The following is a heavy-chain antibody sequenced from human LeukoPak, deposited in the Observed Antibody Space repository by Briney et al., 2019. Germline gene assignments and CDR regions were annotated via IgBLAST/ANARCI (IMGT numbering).Heavy chain of an antibody. Sequence: GESLQIYCQGSGYGFTSYWIGWVRPMPGKGMEWMGIIYPGDSDTRYSPSFQGQVTISADKSISTAYLQWSSLKASDAAMYYCARRLYYFDRSGYSKAFDIWGQGTMVTVSS. CDR3: ARRLYYFDRSGYSKAFDI. CDR1: GYGFTSYW. D-gene: IGHD3-22*01. V-gene: IGHV5-51*01. CDR2: IYPGDSDT. J-gene: IGHJ3*02.